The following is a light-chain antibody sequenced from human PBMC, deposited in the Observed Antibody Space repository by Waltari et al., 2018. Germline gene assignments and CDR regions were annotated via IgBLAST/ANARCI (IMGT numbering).Light chain of an antibody. V-gene: IGLV2-23*02. CDR3: CSYAGSSAYV. CDR1: SSAVGGYNY. Sequence: QSALTQPASVSGSPGQSITISCTGTSSAVGGYNYLSWYQQHPGKAPKLMIYDVSKRPSGVSNRFSGSKSGNTASLTISGLQAEDEADYYCCSYAGSSAYVFGTGTKVTVL. J-gene: IGLJ1*01. CDR2: DVS.